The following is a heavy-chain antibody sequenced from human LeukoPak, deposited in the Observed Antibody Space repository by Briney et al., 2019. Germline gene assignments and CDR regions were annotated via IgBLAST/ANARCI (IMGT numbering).Heavy chain of an antibody. CDR3: ARGPGWNYFDY. D-gene: IGHD2-15*01. Sequence: GGSLRLSCAASGFTFSDYYMSWIRQAPGKGLEWVSYISSSSSYTNYADSVKGRFTISRDNSKNTVYLQMNSLRAEDTAVYYCARGPGWNYFDYWGQGTLVTVSS. J-gene: IGHJ4*02. CDR2: ISSSSSYT. CDR1: GFTFSDYY. V-gene: IGHV3-11*06.